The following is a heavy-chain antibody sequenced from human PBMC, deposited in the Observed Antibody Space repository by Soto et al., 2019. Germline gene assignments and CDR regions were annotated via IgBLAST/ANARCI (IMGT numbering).Heavy chain of an antibody. J-gene: IGHJ5*02. V-gene: IGHV3-15*07. Sequence: GGSLRLSCAASGFTFSSYWMHWVRQAPGRGLEWVGRIKSETDSGTTDYVAPVKGRFTISRDDSKNTLYLQLNSLETEDTAVYYCTTEYYDSSGLLTWGRGTLVTVSS. D-gene: IGHD3-22*01. CDR1: GFTFSSYW. CDR2: IKSETDSGTT. CDR3: TTEYYDSSGLLT.